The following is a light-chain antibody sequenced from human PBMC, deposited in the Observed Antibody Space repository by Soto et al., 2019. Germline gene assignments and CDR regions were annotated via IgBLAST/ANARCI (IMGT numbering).Light chain of an antibody. CDR3: QQYSSCRHT. CDR1: QSISDW. Sequence: DIQMTQSPSTLSASVGDRVSITCRASQSISDWLAWYQQKPGEAPKLLIYDASRLESGAPSRFSGRGSGTEFLLTISSLQPDDFATYYCQQYSSCRHTLGQGTRLDI. V-gene: IGKV1-5*01. CDR2: DAS. J-gene: IGKJ2*01.